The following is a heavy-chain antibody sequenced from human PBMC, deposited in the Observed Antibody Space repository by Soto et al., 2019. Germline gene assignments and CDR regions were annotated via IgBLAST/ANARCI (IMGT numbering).Heavy chain of an antibody. CDR3: ARLPYDGHGYGCYYGMDV. CDR2: IYPGDSDT. Sequence: GESLKISCKGSGYSFTSYWIGWVRQMPGKGLEWMGIIYPGDSDTRYSPSFQGQVTISADKSISTAYLQWSSLKASDTAMYYCARLPYDGHGYGCYYGMDVWAEGTTVTV. J-gene: IGHJ6*02. V-gene: IGHV5-51*01. D-gene: IGHD5-12*01. CDR1: GYSFTSYW.